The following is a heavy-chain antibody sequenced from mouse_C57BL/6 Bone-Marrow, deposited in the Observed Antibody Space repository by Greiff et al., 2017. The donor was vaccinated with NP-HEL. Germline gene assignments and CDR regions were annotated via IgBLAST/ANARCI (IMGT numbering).Heavy chain of an antibody. CDR3: ARGDYYGSPYYFDY. D-gene: IGHD1-1*01. CDR1: GYSFTDYN. CDR2: INPNYGTT. V-gene: IGHV1-39*01. Sequence: VQLQQSGPELVKPGASVKISCKASGYSFTDYNMNWLKQSHGKSLEWIGVINPNYGTTSYNQKFKGKATLTVDQSSSTAYMQLNSLTSEDSAVYYGARGDYYGSPYYFDYWGQGTTLTVSS. J-gene: IGHJ2*01.